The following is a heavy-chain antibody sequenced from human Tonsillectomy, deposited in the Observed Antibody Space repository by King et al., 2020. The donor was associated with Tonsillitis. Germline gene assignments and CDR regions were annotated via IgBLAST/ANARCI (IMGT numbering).Heavy chain of an antibody. D-gene: IGHD3-10*01. J-gene: IGHJ6*02. CDR3: AHSRTVRGVTGAYYYYGMDV. Sequence: TLKESGPTLVKPTQTLTLTCTFSGFSLSTSGVGVGWIRQPPGKALEWLALIYWDDDKRYSPSLKSRLTITKDTSKNQVVLTMTNMDPVDTATYYCAHSRTVRGVTGAYYYYGMDVWGQGTTVTVSS. CDR1: GFSLSTSGVG. CDR2: IYWDDDK. V-gene: IGHV2-5*02.